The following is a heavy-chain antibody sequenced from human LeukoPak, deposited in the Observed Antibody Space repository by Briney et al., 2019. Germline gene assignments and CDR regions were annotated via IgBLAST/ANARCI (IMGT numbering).Heavy chain of an antibody. Sequence: GASVKVSCKASGYTFTGYYMHWVRQAPGQGLEWMGWINPNSGGTNYAQKFQGRVTMTRDTSISTAYMELSRLRSDDTAVYYCARDSKWELPDAFDIWGQGTMVTVSS. CDR3: ARDSKWELPDAFDI. CDR1: GYTFTGYY. CDR2: INPNSGGT. V-gene: IGHV1-2*02. D-gene: IGHD1-26*01. J-gene: IGHJ3*02.